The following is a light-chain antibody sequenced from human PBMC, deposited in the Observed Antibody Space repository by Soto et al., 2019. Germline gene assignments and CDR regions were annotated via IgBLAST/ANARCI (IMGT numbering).Light chain of an antibody. V-gene: IGLV2-14*01. CDR2: EVT. J-gene: IGLJ2*01. CDR1: DSDVGGYNF. Sequence: QSALTQPASVSGSPGQTIAISCTGTDSDVGGYNFVSWYRQHPGKAPQLIIYEVTNRPSGVSHRFSGSKSGNTASLTISGLQADDEADFYCSSFTGRGTPVFGGWTKLTVL. CDR3: SSFTGRGTPV.